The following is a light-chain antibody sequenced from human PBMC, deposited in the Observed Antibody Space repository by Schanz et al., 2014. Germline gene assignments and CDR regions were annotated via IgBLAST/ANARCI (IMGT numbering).Light chain of an antibody. CDR2: EGS. CDR1: SSDVGSYNL. CDR3: QSFDSRLSAWV. Sequence: QSALTQPASVSGSPGQSITISCTGTSSDVGSYNLVSWYQQHPGKAPKLMIYEGSKRPSGVSNRFSGSKSGNTASLTISGLQAEDEADYYCQSFDSRLSAWVFGGGTKLTVL. J-gene: IGLJ3*02. V-gene: IGLV2-23*01.